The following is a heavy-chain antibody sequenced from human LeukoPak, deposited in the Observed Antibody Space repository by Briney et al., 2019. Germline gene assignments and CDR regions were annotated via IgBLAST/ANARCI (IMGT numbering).Heavy chain of an antibody. CDR2: IYHSGST. Sequence: SETLSLTCAVSGYSISSGYYWGWIRQPPGKGLEWIGSIYHSGSTYYNPSLKSRVTISVDTYKNQFSLKLSSVTAADTAVYCCARMAVADYFDYWGQGTLVTVSS. CDR1: GYSISSGYY. J-gene: IGHJ4*02. V-gene: IGHV4-38-2*01. CDR3: ARMAVADYFDY. D-gene: IGHD6-19*01.